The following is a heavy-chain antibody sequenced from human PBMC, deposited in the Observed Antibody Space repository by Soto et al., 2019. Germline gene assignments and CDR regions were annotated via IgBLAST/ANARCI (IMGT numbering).Heavy chain of an antibody. CDR2: INHSGST. V-gene: IGHV4-34*01. CDR3: ARGLTVVVVPAARWFDP. CDR1: GGSFSGYY. Sequence: PSETLSLTCAVYGGSFSGYYWSWIRQPPGKGLEWIGEINHSGSTNYNPSLKSRVTISVDTSKNQFSLKLSSVTAADTAVYYCARGLTVVVVPAARWFDPWGQGTLVTVSS. J-gene: IGHJ5*02. D-gene: IGHD2-2*01.